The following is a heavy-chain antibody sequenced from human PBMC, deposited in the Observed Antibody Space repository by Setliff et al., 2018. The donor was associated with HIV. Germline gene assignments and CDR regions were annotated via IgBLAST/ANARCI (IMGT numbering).Heavy chain of an antibody. D-gene: IGHD6-13*01. CDR3: AGTFQLVQNY. CDR1: GGSISSSSYY. J-gene: IGHJ4*02. Sequence: NPSETLSLTCTVSGGSISSSSYYWSWIRQPPGKGLEWIGYIYYSGSTNYNPSLKSRVTISVDTSKNQFSLKLSSVTAADTAVYYCAGTFQLVQNYWGQGTLVTVSS. CDR2: IYYSGST. V-gene: IGHV4-61*01.